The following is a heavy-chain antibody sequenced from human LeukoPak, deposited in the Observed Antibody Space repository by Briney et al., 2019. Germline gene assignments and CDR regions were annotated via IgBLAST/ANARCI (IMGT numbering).Heavy chain of an antibody. V-gene: IGHV3-33*01. J-gene: IGHJ3*02. CDR1: GFTFSSYG. Sequence: GGSLRLSCAASGFTFSSYGMHWVRQAPGKGLEWVAVIWYDGSNKYYADSVKGRFTISRDNSKNTLYLQMNSLRAEDTAVYYCARVPLPYSSGSGSAFDIWGQGTMVTVSS. CDR2: IWYDGSNK. D-gene: IGHD3-10*01. CDR3: ARVPLPYSSGSGSAFDI.